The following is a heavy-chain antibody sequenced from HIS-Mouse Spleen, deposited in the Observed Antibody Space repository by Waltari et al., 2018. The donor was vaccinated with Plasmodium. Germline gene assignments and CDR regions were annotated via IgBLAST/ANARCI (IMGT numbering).Heavy chain of an antibody. D-gene: IGHD6-13*01. V-gene: IGHV3-74*01. CDR2: IKRDGSST. CDR1: GFTFSSYW. Sequence: EVQLVESGGGLVQPGGSLRLSCAASGFTFSSYWMHWVRQAPGKGLVWVSRIKRDGSSTSYADSVKGRFTISRDNAKNTLYLQMNSLRAEDTAVYYCASSWYWYFDLWGRGTLVTVSS. CDR3: ASSWYWYFDL. J-gene: IGHJ2*01.